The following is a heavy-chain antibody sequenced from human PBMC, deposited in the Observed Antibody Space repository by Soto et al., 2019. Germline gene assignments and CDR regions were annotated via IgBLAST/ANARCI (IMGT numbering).Heavy chain of an antibody. V-gene: IGHV4-34*01. J-gene: IGHJ5*02. CDR1: GGSFSGYY. CDR2: VSHSGRV. CDR3: ARVVSTGYRWFDP. Sequence: SETLSLTCGVYGGSFSGYYWSWIRQPPGKGLEWIGEVSHSGRVNANPSLKSRLTISVDTSKKQFSLKLIFVTAADTAVYYCARVVSTGYRWFDPWGRGTPVTVSS. D-gene: IGHD3-22*01.